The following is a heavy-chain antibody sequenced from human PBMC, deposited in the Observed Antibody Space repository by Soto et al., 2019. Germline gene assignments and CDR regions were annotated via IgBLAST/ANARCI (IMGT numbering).Heavy chain of an antibody. V-gene: IGHV5-10-1*01. Sequence: GESLKISYKGPGGSVSSYWISWVRQMPGKGLEWMGRIDPSDSYTNYSPSFQGHVTISADKSISTAYLQWSSLKASDTAMYYCARHFVALDAFDIWGQGTMVTVSS. CDR3: ARHFVALDAFDI. D-gene: IGHD2-21*01. J-gene: IGHJ3*02. CDR2: IDPSDSYT. CDR1: GGSVSSYW.